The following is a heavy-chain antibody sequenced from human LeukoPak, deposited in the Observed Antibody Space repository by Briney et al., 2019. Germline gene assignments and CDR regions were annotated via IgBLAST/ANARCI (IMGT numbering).Heavy chain of an antibody. CDR3: AREGTVTTGYGMDV. V-gene: IGHV3-21*01. Sequence: GGSLRLSCAASGFTFSSYAMNWVRQAPGRGLEWLSSISTGTSHTYYVDSVKGRFTICRDNAKNSLYLQMNSLRAEDTAVYYCAREGTVTTGYGMDVWGQGTTVTVSS. D-gene: IGHD4-17*01. CDR2: ISTGTSHT. CDR1: GFTFSSYA. J-gene: IGHJ6*02.